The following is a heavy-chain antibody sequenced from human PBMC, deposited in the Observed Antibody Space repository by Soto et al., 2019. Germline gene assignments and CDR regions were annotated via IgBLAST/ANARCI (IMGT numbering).Heavy chain of an antibody. CDR1: GYTFTTYY. CDR2: IDPSGGST. Sequence: QVQLVQSGAEVNEPGASVKVSCMASGYTFTTYYIHWVRQAPGQGLEWMGFIDPSGGSTSYSRKFQGRLTMTRDTSTSTVYVEVSSLRSEDTAVYYCARNRASGLDIWGQGTMVTVAS. J-gene: IGHJ3*02. CDR3: ARNRASGLDI. V-gene: IGHV1-46*01. D-gene: IGHD6-25*01.